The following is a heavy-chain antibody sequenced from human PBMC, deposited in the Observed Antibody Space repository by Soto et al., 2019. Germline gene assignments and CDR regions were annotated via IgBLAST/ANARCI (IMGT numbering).Heavy chain of an antibody. V-gene: IGHV3-7*01. CDR3: VRTGWNPPDY. CDR1: GFTFNRHW. J-gene: IGHJ4*02. D-gene: IGHD1-1*01. Sequence: EVQLVESGGGLVQPGGSLRLSCAVSGFTFNRHWMSWVRQTPGKGLEWVARIKEDGSEKSYVDSVKGRFTISRDNAKNSLFLQMNRLRVEDTAVYYCVRTGWNPPDYWGQGTLVTVSS. CDR2: IKEDGSEK.